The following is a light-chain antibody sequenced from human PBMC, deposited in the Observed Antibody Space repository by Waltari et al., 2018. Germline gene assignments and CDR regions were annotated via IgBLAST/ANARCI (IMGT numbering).Light chain of an antibody. CDR1: NSDVGLYDR. CDR2: EVI. V-gene: IGLV2-18*02. J-gene: IGLJ2*01. Sequence: QSALTQPPSVSGSPGQSVTISCTGTNSDVGLYDRVSWYQQFPGTAPNLIIYEVINRPSVVPDRFSGSQSGHTASLTISGLQPEDDADYYCCSSTPGHNVIFGGGTKVTVL. CDR3: CSSTPGHNVI.